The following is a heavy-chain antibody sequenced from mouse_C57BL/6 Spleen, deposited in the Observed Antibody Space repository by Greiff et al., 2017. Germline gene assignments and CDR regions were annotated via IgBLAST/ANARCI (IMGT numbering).Heavy chain of an antibody. Sequence: EVMLVESGGDLVKPGGSLKLSCAASGFTFSSYGMSWVRQTPDKRLEWVATISSGGRYTYYPDSVKGRVTISRDNAKNTLYLQMSSLKSEDSAMYYCARLGTAMDYWGQGTSVTVSS. J-gene: IGHJ4*01. CDR2: ISSGGRYT. V-gene: IGHV5-6*01. D-gene: IGHD4-1*01. CDR3: ARLGTAMDY. CDR1: GFTFSSYG.